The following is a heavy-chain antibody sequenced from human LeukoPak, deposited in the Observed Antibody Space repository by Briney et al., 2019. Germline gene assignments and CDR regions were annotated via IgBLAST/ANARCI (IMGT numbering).Heavy chain of an antibody. V-gene: IGHV3-30*04. D-gene: IGHD4-11*01. CDR3: ARWGPPTTVTTSDY. CDR2: ISYDGSNK. J-gene: IGHJ4*02. CDR1: GFTFSCYA. Sequence: GGSLRLSCAASGFTFSCYAMHWVRQAPGKGLEWVAVISYDGSNKYYADSVKGRFTISRDNSKNTLYLQMNSLRAEDTAVYYCARWGPPTTVTTSDYWGQGTLVTVSS.